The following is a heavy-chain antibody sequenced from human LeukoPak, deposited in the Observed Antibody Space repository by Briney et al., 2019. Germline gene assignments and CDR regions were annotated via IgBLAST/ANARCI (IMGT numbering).Heavy chain of an antibody. Sequence: GASVKVSCKASGGTFSSYAISWVRQAPGQGLEWMGWMDPNSGNAGYAQKFQGRVTITRNTSINTAYMELKSLRSEDTAVYYCARTTGTMDAFDLWGQGTVVTVSS. V-gene: IGHV1-8*03. CDR2: MDPNSGNA. CDR3: ARTTGTMDAFDL. D-gene: IGHD1-1*01. J-gene: IGHJ3*01. CDR1: GGTFSSYA.